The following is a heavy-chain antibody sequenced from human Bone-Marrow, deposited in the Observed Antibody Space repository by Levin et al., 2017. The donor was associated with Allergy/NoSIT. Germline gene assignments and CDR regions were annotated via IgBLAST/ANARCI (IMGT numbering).Heavy chain of an antibody. V-gene: IGHV4-30-4*01. Sequence: SETLSLTCTVSGGSINSGDYHWSWIRQPPGKGLEWIGYIYYDGGAYYNPSVQSRLTISVDTSKNRFSLTVTSLTAADTAVYYCARVARQNGDYTPNRFGPWGPGTLVTVSS. CDR1: GGSINSGDYH. D-gene: IGHD4-17*01. J-gene: IGHJ5*02. CDR2: IYYDGGA. CDR3: ARVARQNGDYTPNRFGP.